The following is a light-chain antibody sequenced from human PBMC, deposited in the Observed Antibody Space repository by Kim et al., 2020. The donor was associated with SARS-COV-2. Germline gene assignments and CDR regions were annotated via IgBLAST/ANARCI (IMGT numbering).Light chain of an antibody. CDR1: SGSVGCYDY. Sequence: GDSGTIYCPGASGSVGCYDYVSWYQHHPGEAPKLIISEVSKRPSGVPNRFSGSKSGNTASLTVSGRQAEDEADYYCSSYAGSYNLVFGGGTQLTVL. CDR2: EVS. J-gene: IGLJ2*01. CDR3: SSYAGSYNLV. V-gene: IGLV2-8*01.